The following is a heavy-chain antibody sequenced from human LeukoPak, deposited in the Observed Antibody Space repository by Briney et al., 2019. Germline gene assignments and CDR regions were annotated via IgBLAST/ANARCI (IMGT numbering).Heavy chain of an antibody. Sequence: PGGSLRLSCVGSGFTLSNAWMSWVRQAPGKGLEWVGRIKSISDHETIDYAAPVTGRFTISRDDVENTLFLQMSSLKTEDTAVYYCFSPAFLGKSPYGLDVWGHGTTVTVSS. CDR1: GFTLSNAW. V-gene: IGHV3-15*01. D-gene: IGHD3-3*01. J-gene: IGHJ6*02. CDR3: FSPAFLGKSPYGLDV. CDR2: IKSISDHETI.